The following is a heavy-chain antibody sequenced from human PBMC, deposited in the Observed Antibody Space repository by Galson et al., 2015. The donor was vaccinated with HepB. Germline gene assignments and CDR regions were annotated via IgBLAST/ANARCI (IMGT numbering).Heavy chain of an antibody. V-gene: IGHV3-11*04. CDR1: GFSFTGNY. J-gene: IGHJ5*02. CDR2: ISSSGTTT. CDR3: ARDRFPDIVMSRYENWFDP. Sequence: SLRLSCATSGFSFTGNYMSWLRQAPGKGLEWISYISSSGTTTYYADSVKGRFTISRDNAKDSLYLQMNNLRAEGTAIYYCARDRFPDIVMSRYENWFDPWGQGTLVTVSS. D-gene: IGHD5-12*01.